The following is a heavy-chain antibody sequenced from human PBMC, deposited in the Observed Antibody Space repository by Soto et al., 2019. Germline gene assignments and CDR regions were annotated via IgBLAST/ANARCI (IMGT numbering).Heavy chain of an antibody. D-gene: IGHD6-19*01. Sequence: EGQLLASGGGLVQPGGALRLSCAASGFTFTMYAMTWVRQAPGKGLEWVSTISGPGGSTYYADSVKGRFSISRDNSKNMLYLQMNSLRAEDTAVYYCAQVLVAGLDYYYGMDVWGQRTTVTVSS. J-gene: IGHJ6*02. CDR2: ISGPGGST. CDR1: GFTFTMYA. CDR3: AQVLVAGLDYYYGMDV. V-gene: IGHV3-23*01.